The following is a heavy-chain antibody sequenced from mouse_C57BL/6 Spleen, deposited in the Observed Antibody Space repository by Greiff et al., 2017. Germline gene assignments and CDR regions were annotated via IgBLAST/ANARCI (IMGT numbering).Heavy chain of an antibody. V-gene: IGHV1-61*01. CDR3: ARENYYGSSYDY. D-gene: IGHD1-1*01. CDR2: IYPSDSET. Sequence: QVQLQQPGAELVRPGSSVKLSCKASGYTFPSYWMDWVKQRPGQGLEWIGNIYPSDSETHYNQKFKDKATLTVDKSSSTAYMQLSSLTSEDSAVYYCARENYYGSSYDYWGQGTTLTVSS. J-gene: IGHJ2*01. CDR1: GYTFPSYW.